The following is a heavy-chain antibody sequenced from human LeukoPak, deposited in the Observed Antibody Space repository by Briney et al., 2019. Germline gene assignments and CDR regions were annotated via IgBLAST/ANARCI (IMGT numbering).Heavy chain of an antibody. D-gene: IGHD6-13*01. CDR1: GYSFTSYW. CDR3: VRQGPHSNSGYIDDH. V-gene: IGHV5-51*01. J-gene: IGHJ4*02. CDR2: IYPGDSDT. Sequence: GESLKISCKGSGYSFTSYWIGWVRQMPGKGLEYMGVIYPGDSDTRYSPSFQGQVTISADKSISTAYLHWRSLKASDTAMYYCVRQGPHSNSGYIDDHWGQGTLVTVSS.